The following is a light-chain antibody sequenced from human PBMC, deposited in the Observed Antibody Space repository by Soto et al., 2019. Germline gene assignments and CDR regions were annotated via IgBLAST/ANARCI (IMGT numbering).Light chain of an antibody. CDR2: QAS. J-gene: IGKJ1*01. Sequence: DIQMTQSPSTLSASVGDRVSITCRASQSISRQLAWYQQKPGKAPNLLIYQASNLETAVPSRFTGSGSGTEFTLIIRGLKLDDLATYYCFQDQRYWTFGQGTKVEVK. V-gene: IGKV1-5*03. CDR1: QSISRQ. CDR3: FQDQRYWT.